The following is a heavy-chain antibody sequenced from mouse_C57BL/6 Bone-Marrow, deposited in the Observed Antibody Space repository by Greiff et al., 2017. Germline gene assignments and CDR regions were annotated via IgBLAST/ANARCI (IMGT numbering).Heavy chain of an antibody. CDR1: GFTFSSYG. CDR2: ISSGGSYT. D-gene: IGHD1-1*01. J-gene: IGHJ1*03. CDR3: ARHEDGSSYNWYCDV. V-gene: IGHV5-6*01. Sequence: EVKLVDSGGDLVKPGGSLKLSCAASGFTFSSYGMSWVRQTPDTRLEWVATISSGGSYTYYPDSVKGRFTISRDNAKNTRYLQMSRLKAEDTAMYYCARHEDGSSYNWYCDVWGTGTTVTVSS.